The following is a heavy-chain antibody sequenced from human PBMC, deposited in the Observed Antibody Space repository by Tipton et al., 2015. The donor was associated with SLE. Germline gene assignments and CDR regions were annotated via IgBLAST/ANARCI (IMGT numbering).Heavy chain of an antibody. CDR3: VKESHFIAAGEWFDP. J-gene: IGHJ5*02. Sequence: GSLRLSCAASGFTFSTYGMHWVRQAPGKGLEWLAFIRYDGINKYYADSVKGRFTISRDNSKNTLFLQMNSLRTEDTALYYCVKESHFIAAGEWFDPWGQGTLVTVSS. CDR1: GFTFSTYG. V-gene: IGHV3-30*02. CDR2: IRYDGINK. D-gene: IGHD6-13*01.